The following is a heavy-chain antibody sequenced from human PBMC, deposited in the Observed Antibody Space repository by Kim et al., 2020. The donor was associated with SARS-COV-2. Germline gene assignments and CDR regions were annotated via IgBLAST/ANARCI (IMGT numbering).Heavy chain of an antibody. CDR1: GFNFKNAW. J-gene: IGHJ3*02. CDR3: TAEGYTYGHHSLNI. V-gene: IGHV3-15*05. CDR2: IRSEVNGGTT. Sequence: GGSLRLSCTASGFNFKNAWMAWVRQAPGKGPEWIGRIRSEVNGGTTLYAAPVNGRISVSREDSTNTMHLHMNSLRPEDTAVSYCTAEGYTYGHHSLNIWG. D-gene: IGHD5-18*01.